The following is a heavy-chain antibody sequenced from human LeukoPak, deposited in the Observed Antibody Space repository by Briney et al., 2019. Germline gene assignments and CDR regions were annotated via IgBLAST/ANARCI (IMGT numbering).Heavy chain of an antibody. CDR1: GYSFTIYG. CDR3: ARDYYGSGYDAAFDI. CDR2: ISTYDGKT. Sequence: ASVKVSCKASGYSFTIYGINWVQQAPGQGLEWVGWISTYDGKTDYAQKLRDRVTMLRDTATSTVYMELRSLTTDDTAVYYCARDYYGSGYDAAFDIWGQGTMVAVSS. J-gene: IGHJ3*02. D-gene: IGHD3-10*01. V-gene: IGHV1-18*01.